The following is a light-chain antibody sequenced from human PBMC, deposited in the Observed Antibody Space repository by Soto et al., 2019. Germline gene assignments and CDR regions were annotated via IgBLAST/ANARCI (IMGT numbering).Light chain of an antibody. CDR3: QQYNVWPLT. V-gene: IGKV3-15*01. CDR1: QSVSSN. J-gene: IGKJ4*01. Sequence: EIVMTESLATLSVSPGERATHSCRASQSVSSNLAWYQQKPGQTPKLLIYVASTRATGIPARFSGSGSGTEFTLTISSLQSEDFAVYYCQQYNVWPLTFGGGTKVEFK. CDR2: VAS.